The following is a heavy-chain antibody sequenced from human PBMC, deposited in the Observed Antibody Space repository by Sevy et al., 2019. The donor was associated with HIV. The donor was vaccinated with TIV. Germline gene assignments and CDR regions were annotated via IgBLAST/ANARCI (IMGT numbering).Heavy chain of an antibody. CDR2: IIPIFGTA. J-gene: IGHJ4*02. D-gene: IGHD3-10*01. Sequence: ASVKVSCKASGGTFSSYAISWVRQAPGQGLEWMGGIIPIFGTANYAQKFQGRVTITAHKSTSTAYMELSSLRSEDTAVYYGARAIPGYYYGSGSYYNLDYWGKGTLVTVSS. V-gene: IGHV1-69*06. CDR1: GGTFSSYA. CDR3: ARAIPGYYYGSGSYYNLDY.